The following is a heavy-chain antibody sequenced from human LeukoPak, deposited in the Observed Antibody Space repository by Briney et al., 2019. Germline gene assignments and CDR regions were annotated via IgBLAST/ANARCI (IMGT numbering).Heavy chain of an antibody. CDR2: INPNSGAT. D-gene: IGHD2/OR15-2a*01. CDR1: GYTFNNYY. J-gene: IGHJ5*02. CDR3: ARSLGSLKEYWWFDP. V-gene: IGHV1-2*02. Sequence: ASVTVSCTASGYTFNNYYIHWLRQAPGQGLEWMGWINPNSGATNYVQSSKGRVTMTRDTTSSTVYMELSTLRSDDTAVYFCARSLGSLKEYWWFDPWGQGTLVSVSS.